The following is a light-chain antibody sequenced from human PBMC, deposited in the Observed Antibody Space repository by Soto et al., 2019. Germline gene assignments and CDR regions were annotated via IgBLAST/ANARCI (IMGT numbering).Light chain of an antibody. J-gene: IGKJ5*01. CDR2: GAS. CDR1: QSVSSSY. Sequence: EIVLTQSPVTLSLSPGERATLSCRASQSVSSSYLAWYQQKPGQAPRLLIYGASSRATGIPDRFSGSGSGTDFTLTISSLEPEDFAVYYCQQRSNWPPSITFGQGTRLEIK. CDR3: QQRSNWPPSIT. V-gene: IGKV3D-20*02.